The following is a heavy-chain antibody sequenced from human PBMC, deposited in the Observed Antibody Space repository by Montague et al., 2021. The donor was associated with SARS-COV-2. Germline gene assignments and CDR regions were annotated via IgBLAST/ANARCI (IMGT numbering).Heavy chain of an antibody. CDR2: MSYSGSA. Sequence: SQTLSLTCAVYGGSFNNYYWSWIRQAPGKGLEWIGYMSYSGSAYYSPSLQSRGVISGDTSKNQFSLKLTPVTAADTAMYYCARHRSYYENGFDPWGQGTLVTVSS. V-gene: IGHV4-30-4*08. CDR3: ARHRSYYENGFDP. D-gene: IGHD3-3*01. CDR1: GGSFNNYY. J-gene: IGHJ5*02.